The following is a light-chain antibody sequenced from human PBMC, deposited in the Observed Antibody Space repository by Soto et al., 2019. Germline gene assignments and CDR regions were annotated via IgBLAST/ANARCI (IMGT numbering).Light chain of an antibody. J-gene: IGKJ1*01. CDR3: QHYDSSQWT. V-gene: IGKV3-20*01. CDR2: DAS. Sequence: EIVLTQSPGTLSLSPGERATLSCRASQSVSSSYLAWYQQKPGQAPRLLIYDASSRATDISDRFSGSGSGTDFTFTISRLEPEDFAVYYCQHYDSSQWTFGQGTKVEIK. CDR1: QSVSSSY.